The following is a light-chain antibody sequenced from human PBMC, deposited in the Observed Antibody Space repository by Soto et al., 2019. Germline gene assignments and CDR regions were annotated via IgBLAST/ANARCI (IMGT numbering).Light chain of an antibody. CDR3: QQYDNLPLLT. CDR2: DAS. Sequence: DIQMTQSPSSLSASVGDRVTITCQASQDISNYLNWYQQKPGKAPKLLIYDASNLETGVPSRFSGSGSGTDFTFTISSLQPEDIATYYCQQYDNLPLLTSSPGPKADIK. CDR1: QDISNY. J-gene: IGKJ3*01. V-gene: IGKV1-33*01.